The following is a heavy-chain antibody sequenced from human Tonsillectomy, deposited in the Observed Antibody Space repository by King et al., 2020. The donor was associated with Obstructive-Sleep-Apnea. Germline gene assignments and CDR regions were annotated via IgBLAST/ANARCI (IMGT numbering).Heavy chain of an antibody. V-gene: IGHV4-59*08. D-gene: IGHD3-22*01. J-gene: IGHJ4*02. CDR2: IYYSGST. Sequence: VQLQESGPGLVKPSETLSLTCTVSGGSIRSYYWSWIRQPPGKGLEWIGYIYYSGSTNYNPSFKSRVTISVDTSKNQFSLKLSSVTAADTAVYYCARHDYSSGYFGVFDYWGQGTLVTVSS. CDR3: ARHDYSSGYFGVFDY. CDR1: GGSIRSYY.